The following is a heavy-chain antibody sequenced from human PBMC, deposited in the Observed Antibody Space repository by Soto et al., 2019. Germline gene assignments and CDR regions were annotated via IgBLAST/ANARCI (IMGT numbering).Heavy chain of an antibody. V-gene: IGHV3-73*02. CDR1: GFIFSDSA. J-gene: IGHJ4*02. Sequence: EVQLVESGGALVQPGGSLKLSCAASGFIFSDSALHWVRQASGKGLEWVGRIRSKANNYETSYVQSVKGRFTIFRDDSKNTAFLQMDSLKTDDTAVYYCTRHLGEDTPPFDYWGQGTLVTVSS. D-gene: IGHD2-2*02. CDR2: IRSKANNYET. CDR3: TRHLGEDTPPFDY.